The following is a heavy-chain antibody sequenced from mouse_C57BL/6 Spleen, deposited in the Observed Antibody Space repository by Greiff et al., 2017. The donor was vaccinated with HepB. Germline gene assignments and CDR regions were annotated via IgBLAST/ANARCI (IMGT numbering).Heavy chain of an antibody. Sequence: QVQLQQPGAELVKPGASVKLSCKASGYTFTSYCMQWVKQRPGQGLEWIGEIDPSDSYTNYNQKFKGKATLTVDTASSTAYMQLSSLTSEDSAVYSCARLYYGSDVDDIDYWGQGTTLTVSS. CDR2: IDPSDSYT. CDR1: GYTFTSYC. CDR3: ARLYYGSDVDDIDY. J-gene: IGHJ2*01. D-gene: IGHD2-1*01. V-gene: IGHV1-50*01.